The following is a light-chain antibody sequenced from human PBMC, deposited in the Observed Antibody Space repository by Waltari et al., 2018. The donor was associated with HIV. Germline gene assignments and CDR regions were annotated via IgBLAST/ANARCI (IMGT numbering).Light chain of an antibody. V-gene: IGKV4-1*01. CDR1: QSVLYNSNNKNY. J-gene: IGKJ2*03. Sequence: DIVMTQSPDSLAVSLGERVTIHCTSSQSVLYNSNNKNYLAWYQQKPRQPPKLLIYLASTRESGVPDRFSGSGSGTDFTLTISSLQAEDVAVYYCQQYYSTLYSFGQGTKLEIK. CDR2: LAS. CDR3: QQYYSTLYS.